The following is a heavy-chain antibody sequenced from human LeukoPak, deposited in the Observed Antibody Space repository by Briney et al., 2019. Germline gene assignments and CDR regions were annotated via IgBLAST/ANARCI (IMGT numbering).Heavy chain of an antibody. CDR3: ARDKRHSYGRYFDH. Sequence: SETLSLTCSVSGDSIGTYHWNWIRKPPGKGLEWIAFMQSSGNSNYNPSLKSRVTMFVGTSKNQFVLNLRSVTAADTAVYYCARDKRHSYGRYFDHWGQGMLVTVSS. CDR2: MQSSGNS. J-gene: IGHJ4*02. V-gene: IGHV4-59*01. CDR1: GDSIGTYH. D-gene: IGHD5-18*01.